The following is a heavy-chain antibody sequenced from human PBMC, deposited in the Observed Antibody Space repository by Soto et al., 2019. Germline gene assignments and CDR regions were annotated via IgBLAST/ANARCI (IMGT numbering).Heavy chain of an antibody. CDR2: ISGSGGST. D-gene: IGHD3-22*01. CDR3: AKGDDSSGYPLGPFDY. J-gene: IGHJ4*02. CDR1: GFTFSSYA. V-gene: IGHV3-23*01. Sequence: EVQLLESGGGLVQPGGSLRLSCAASGFTFSSYAMSWVRQAPGKGLEWVSAISGSGGSTYYADSVKGRFTISRDNSKNTLYLQMNSLRAEDTAVYYCAKGDDSSGYPLGPFDYWGQGTLVTVSS.